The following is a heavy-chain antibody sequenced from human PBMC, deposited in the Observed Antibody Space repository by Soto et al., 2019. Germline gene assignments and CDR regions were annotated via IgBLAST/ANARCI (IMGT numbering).Heavy chain of an antibody. Sequence: GGSLRLSCAASGFTFSSYGMHWVRQAPGKGLEWVAVIWYDGSNRYYADSVKGRFTISRDNSKNTLYLQMNSLRAEDTAVYYCARDSTSIEAAGRGRALDYWGQGTLVTVSS. V-gene: IGHV3-33*01. CDR1: GFTFSSYG. CDR2: IWYDGSNR. J-gene: IGHJ4*02. D-gene: IGHD6-13*01. CDR3: ARDSTSIEAAGRGRALDY.